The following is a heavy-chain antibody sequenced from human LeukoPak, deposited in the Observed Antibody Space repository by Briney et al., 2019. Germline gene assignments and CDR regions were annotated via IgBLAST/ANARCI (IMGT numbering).Heavy chain of an antibody. CDR1: GFTFSDYS. Sequence: PGGSLRLSCAASGFTFSDYSMNWVRQAPGKGLEWISYIGIDSGNTNYADSVKGRFTISGDKAKNSLYLQMNSLRVEDTAVYYCARDYKYAFDNWGQGTLVNVSS. D-gene: IGHD5-24*01. V-gene: IGHV3-48*01. CDR2: IGIDSGNT. J-gene: IGHJ4*02. CDR3: ARDYKYAFDN.